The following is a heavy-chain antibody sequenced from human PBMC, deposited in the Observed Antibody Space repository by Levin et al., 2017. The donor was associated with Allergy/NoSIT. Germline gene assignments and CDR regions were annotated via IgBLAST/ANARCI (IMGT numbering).Heavy chain of an antibody. V-gene: IGHV4-59*01. CDR2: IYYSGST. CDR3: ARFTDSSTDAFDI. D-gene: IGHD2-2*01. Sequence: SETLSLTCTVSGGSINSYYCSWIRQPPGKGLEWIGYIYYSGSTTYNPFLKSRVTISVDTSKNQFSLKLSSVTAADTAVYYCARFTDSSTDAFDIWGQGTMVTVSS. J-gene: IGHJ3*02. CDR1: GGSINSYY.